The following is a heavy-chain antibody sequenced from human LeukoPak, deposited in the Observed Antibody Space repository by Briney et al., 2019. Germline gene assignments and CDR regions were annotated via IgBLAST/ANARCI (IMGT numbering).Heavy chain of an antibody. Sequence: GGSLRLSCAASGFTFSTYNMHWVRQAPGKALEWVAVIWFDGRNKYYADSVQGRFTISRDYSENTLYLQMNSLRAEDTAVYYCARPTDPYDSTGYPDYWGQGTLVSVSS. CDR1: GFTFSTYN. V-gene: IGHV3-33*01. J-gene: IGHJ4*02. CDR3: ARPTDPYDSTGYPDY. CDR2: IWFDGRNK. D-gene: IGHD3-22*01.